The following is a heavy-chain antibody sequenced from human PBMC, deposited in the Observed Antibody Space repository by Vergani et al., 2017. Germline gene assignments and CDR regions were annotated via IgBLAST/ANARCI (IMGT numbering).Heavy chain of an antibody. CDR3: ASGKYYSHITSHFRGRYFDV. CDR1: GDSIISRSYY. Sequence: QMQLQESGPGLVKASETLSLTCTVSGDSIISRSYYWGWIRQPPGKGLEWIGSIYNSGNGDSSSSLKSRVTISADTSKNQFSLRLTSVTAADTAVYYCASGKYYSHITSHFRGRYFDVRGRGNLVTGPS. V-gene: IGHV4-39*01. D-gene: IGHD3-16*01. CDR2: IYNSGNG. J-gene: IGHJ2*01.